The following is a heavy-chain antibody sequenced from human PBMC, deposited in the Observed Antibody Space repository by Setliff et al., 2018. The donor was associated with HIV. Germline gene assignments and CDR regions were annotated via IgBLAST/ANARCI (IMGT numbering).Heavy chain of an antibody. CDR3: ASRGVLTPSDAFDI. CDR2: ISHSSSKF. J-gene: IGHJ3*02. Sequence: PGGSLRLSCVASGFSFSDYSMNWVRRSPGKGLEWLASISHSSSKFFYADSVRGRFYISRDNAENSLFLEMTSLRVDDTAVYSCASRGVLTPSDAFDIWGRGTMVTVSS. CDR1: GFSFSDYS. D-gene: IGHD2-21*02. V-gene: IGHV3-21*06.